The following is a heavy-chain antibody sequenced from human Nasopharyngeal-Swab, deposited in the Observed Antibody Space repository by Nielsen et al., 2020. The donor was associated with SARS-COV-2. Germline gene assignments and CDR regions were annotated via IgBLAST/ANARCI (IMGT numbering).Heavy chain of an antibody. CDR3: ARDDLPTYDAFDI. Sequence: ASVKVSCQASGYTFTGYYMHWVRQAPGQGLEWMGWINPNSGGTNYAQKFQGRVTMTRDTSIRTAYMEMSRLRSDDTAVYYCARDDLPTYDAFDIWGQGTMVTVSS. V-gene: IGHV1-2*02. CDR1: GYTFTGYY. CDR2: INPNSGGT. J-gene: IGHJ3*02. D-gene: IGHD4-11*01.